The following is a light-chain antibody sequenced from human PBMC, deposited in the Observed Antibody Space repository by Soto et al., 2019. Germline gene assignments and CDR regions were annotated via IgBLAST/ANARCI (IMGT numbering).Light chain of an antibody. CDR1: QSVSSSY. CDR3: QQYGSSPYT. V-gene: IGKV3-20*01. J-gene: IGKJ2*01. CDR2: DAS. Sequence: EIVLTQSPGTLSLSPGERATLSCRASQSVSSSYLAWYQQKPGQAPRLLIYDASSRATGIPDRFSGSGSGTDFPLTISSLEPEDFAVYYCQQYGSSPYTFGQGTKLEIK.